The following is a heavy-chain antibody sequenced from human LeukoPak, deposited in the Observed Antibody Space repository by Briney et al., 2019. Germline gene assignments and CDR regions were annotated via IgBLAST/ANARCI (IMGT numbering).Heavy chain of an antibody. CDR1: GYTLTELS. V-gene: IGHV1-24*01. CDR2: LDPEDGET. Sequence: GASVKVSCKVSGYTLTELSMHWVRQAPGKGLEWMGGLDPEDGETIYAQKFQGRVTMTEDTSTDTAYMELSSLRSEDTAVYYCATGPLTEDYYGSGIENFDYWGQGTLVTVSS. D-gene: IGHD3-10*01. J-gene: IGHJ4*02. CDR3: ATGPLTEDYYGSGIENFDY.